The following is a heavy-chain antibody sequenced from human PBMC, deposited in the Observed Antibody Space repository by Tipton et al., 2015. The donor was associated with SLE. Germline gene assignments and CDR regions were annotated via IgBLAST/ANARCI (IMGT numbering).Heavy chain of an antibody. Sequence: TLSLTCTVSGDSINGYYWTWIRQPPGKGLEWVGYVYSSGFSDYNPSLRGRVTISLDTSKNQFSLRLSSATAADTAVYYCARGAAAGTLGYYYGLDVWGQGTTVTVSS. CDR1: GDSINGYY. CDR3: ARGAAAGTLGYYYGLDV. J-gene: IGHJ6*02. CDR2: VYSSGFS. D-gene: IGHD6-13*01. V-gene: IGHV4-59*01.